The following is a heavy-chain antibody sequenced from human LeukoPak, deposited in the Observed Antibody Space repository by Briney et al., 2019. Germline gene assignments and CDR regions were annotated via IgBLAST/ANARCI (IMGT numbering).Heavy chain of an antibody. CDR2: INSDGSST. Sequence: PGGSLRLSCAASGFTSSNYWMHWVRQAPGKGLVWVSRINSDGSSTSYADSVKGRFTISRDNAKNTLYLQMNSLRAEDTAVYYCARVSSGSYFGCYYYYMDVWGKGTTVTVSS. J-gene: IGHJ6*03. D-gene: IGHD1-26*01. CDR3: ARVSSGSYFGCYYYYMDV. V-gene: IGHV3-74*01. CDR1: GFTSSNYW.